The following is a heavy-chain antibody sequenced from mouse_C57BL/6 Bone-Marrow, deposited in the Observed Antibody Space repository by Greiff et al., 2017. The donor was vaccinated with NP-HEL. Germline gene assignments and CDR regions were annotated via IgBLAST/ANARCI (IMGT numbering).Heavy chain of an antibody. D-gene: IGHD1-1*01. CDR1: GYTFTDYN. V-gene: IGHV1-22*01. CDR3: ATNYYRFAY. J-gene: IGHJ3*01. Sequence: VQLKESGPELVKPGASVKMSCKASGYTFTDYNMHWVKQSHGKSLEWIGYINPNNGGTSYNQKFKGKATLTVNKSSSTAYMELRSLTSEDSAVYYCATNYYRFAYWGQGTLVTVSA. CDR2: INPNNGGT.